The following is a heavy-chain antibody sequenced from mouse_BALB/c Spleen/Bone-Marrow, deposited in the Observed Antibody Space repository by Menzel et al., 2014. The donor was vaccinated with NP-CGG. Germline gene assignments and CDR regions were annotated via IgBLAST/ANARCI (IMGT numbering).Heavy chain of an antibody. CDR2: IRYSGGT. CDR1: GYSITSDYS. V-gene: IGHV3-2*02. Sequence: EVKLMESGPGLVKPSQSLSLPCTVTGYSITSDYSWNWIRQFPGNKLEWMGFIRYSGGTSYNPSLKSRISITRDTSKNPFFLQLNSVTTEDTATYYCARKVVRSYFDYWGQGTTLTVSS. D-gene: IGHD1-1*01. CDR3: ARKVVRSYFDY. J-gene: IGHJ2*01.